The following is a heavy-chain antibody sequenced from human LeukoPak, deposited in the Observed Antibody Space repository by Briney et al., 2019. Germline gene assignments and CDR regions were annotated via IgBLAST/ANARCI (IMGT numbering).Heavy chain of an antibody. CDR3: ARSPQHYDFWSGYPIYFDY. CDR1: GYSFTSYW. D-gene: IGHD3-3*01. CDR2: IYPGDSDT. J-gene: IGHJ4*02. Sequence: GESLKISCKGSGYSFTSYWIGWVRQMPGKGLEWMGIIYPGDSDTRYSPSFQGQVTISADKSISTAYLQWSSPKASDTAMYYCARSPQHYDFWSGYPIYFDYWGQGTLVTVSS. V-gene: IGHV5-51*01.